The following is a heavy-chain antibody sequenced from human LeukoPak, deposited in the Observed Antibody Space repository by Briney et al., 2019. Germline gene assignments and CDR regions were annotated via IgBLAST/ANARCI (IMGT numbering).Heavy chain of an antibody. CDR3: ARELGLGAIEY. CDR2: ISSSSSYI. V-gene: IGHV3-21*01. Sequence: GGSLRLSCAASGFTFSSYSMNWVRQAPGKGLEWVSSISSSSSYIYYADSLKGRFTVSRDNAKNSLYLQMNSLRAEDSAVYYCARELGLGAIEYWGQGTLVTVSS. CDR1: GFTFSSYS. D-gene: IGHD1-26*01. J-gene: IGHJ4*02.